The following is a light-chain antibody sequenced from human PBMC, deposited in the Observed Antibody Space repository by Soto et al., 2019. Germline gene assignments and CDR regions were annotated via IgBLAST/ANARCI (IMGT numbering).Light chain of an antibody. V-gene: IGKV1-13*02. J-gene: IGKJ5*01. CDR3: QQFNSYPLIT. Sequence: AIQLTQSPSSVSASVGDRVTITCRASQGISSALAWYQQKPGKAPKLLIYDASSLESGVPSRFSGSGSGTDFTLTISSLQPEDFATYYCQQFNSYPLITFGRGTRLEIK. CDR1: QGISSA. CDR2: DAS.